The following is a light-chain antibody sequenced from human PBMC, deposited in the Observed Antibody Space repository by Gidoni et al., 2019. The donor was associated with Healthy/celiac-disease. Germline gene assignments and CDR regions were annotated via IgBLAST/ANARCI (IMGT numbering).Light chain of an antibody. CDR3: QQYGSSPQAT. CDR2: GAS. Sequence: EIVLTQSPGTLSLSPGERATLSCRASQSVSSSYLAWYQQKPGQAPRLLIYGASSRATSIPDRFSGSGSGTDFTLTISRLEPEDFAVYYCQQYGSSPQATFGQGTKVEIK. CDR1: QSVSSSY. V-gene: IGKV3-20*01. J-gene: IGKJ1*01.